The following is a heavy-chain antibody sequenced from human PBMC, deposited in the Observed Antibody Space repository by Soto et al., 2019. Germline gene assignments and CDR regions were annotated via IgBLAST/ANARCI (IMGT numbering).Heavy chain of an antibody. D-gene: IGHD2-2*01. CDR3: AKRELYCSSTSCYPDAFDI. CDR1: GGSISSGGYY. CDR2: IYYSGST. Sequence: SETLSLTCTVSGGSISSGGYYWSWIRQHPGKGLEWIGYIYYSGSTYYNPSLKSRVTISVDTSKNQFSLKLSSVTAADTAVYYCAKRELYCSSTSCYPDAFDIWGQGTMVTV. V-gene: IGHV4-31*03. J-gene: IGHJ3*02.